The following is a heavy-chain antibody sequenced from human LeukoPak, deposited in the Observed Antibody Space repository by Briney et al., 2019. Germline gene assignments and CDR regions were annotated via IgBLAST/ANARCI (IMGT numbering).Heavy chain of an antibody. J-gene: IGHJ4*02. V-gene: IGHV3-49*04. CDR3: TREGRGYSYG. CDR1: GFTFHIYA. CDR2: IRSKTYGGAT. Sequence: PGGSLRLSCAASGFTFHIYAMNWVRQAPGKGLEWVGFIRSKTYGGATEYAASVKGRFTISRDDSKSIAYLQMNSLKTEDTAMYYCTREGRGYSYGWGQGTLVTVSS. D-gene: IGHD5-18*01.